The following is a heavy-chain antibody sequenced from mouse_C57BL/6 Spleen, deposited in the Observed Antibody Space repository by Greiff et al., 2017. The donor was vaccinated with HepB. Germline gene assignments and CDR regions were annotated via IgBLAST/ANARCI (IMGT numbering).Heavy chain of an antibody. CDR2: IYPGDGDT. CDR1: GYAFSSSW. CDR3: ARGDYGSSPYYYAMDY. D-gene: IGHD1-1*01. Sequence: QVQLQQSGPELVKPGASVKISCKASGYAFSSSWMNWVKQRPGKGLEWIGRIYPGDGDTNYNGKFKGKATLTADKSSSTAYMQLSSLTSEDSAVYVCARGDYGSSPYYYAMDYWGQGTSVTVSS. J-gene: IGHJ4*01. V-gene: IGHV1-82*01.